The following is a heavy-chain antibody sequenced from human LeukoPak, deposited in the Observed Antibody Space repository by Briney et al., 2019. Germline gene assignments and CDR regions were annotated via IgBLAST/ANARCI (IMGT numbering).Heavy chain of an antibody. V-gene: IGHV3-30*18. CDR1: GFTFSSYG. Sequence: PGGSQRLSCAASGFTFSSYGMHWVRQAPGKGLEWVAVISYDGSNKYYADSVKGRFTISRDNSKNTLYLQMNSLRAEDTAVYYCAKAGRDYYDSSGYYWYFQHWGQGTLVTVSS. D-gene: IGHD3-22*01. CDR3: AKAGRDYYDSSGYYWYFQH. J-gene: IGHJ1*01. CDR2: ISYDGSNK.